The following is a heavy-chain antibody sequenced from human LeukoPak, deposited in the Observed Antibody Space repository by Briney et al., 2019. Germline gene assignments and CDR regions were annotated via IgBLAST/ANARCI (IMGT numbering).Heavy chain of an antibody. CDR2: INPNSGGT. Sequence: ASVKVSCKASGYTFTGYYMHWVRQAPGQGLEWMGWINPNSGGTNYAQKFQGRVTMTRDTSISTAYMELSRLRSDDTAVYYCARGSTVLLWFGESDYRGQGTLVTVSS. D-gene: IGHD3-10*01. CDR1: GYTFTGYY. J-gene: IGHJ4*02. V-gene: IGHV1-2*02. CDR3: ARGSTVLLWFGESDY.